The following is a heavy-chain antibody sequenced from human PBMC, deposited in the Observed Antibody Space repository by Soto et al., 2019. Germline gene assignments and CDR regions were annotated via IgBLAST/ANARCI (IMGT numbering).Heavy chain of an antibody. V-gene: IGHV3-23*01. D-gene: IGHD3-22*01. CDR1: GIPFWTYS. Sequence: EVKLLESGGGLVQPGGSMRLSCEDSGIPFWTYSMSWVRQAPRKGLEWVSGISGSGTATYYTDSVKGRFTVSRDNSKDTLVLQMNTLRGEDTAVYYFAKTLLYDNNDYHRDGFDVWGPGTEVTVSS. CDR2: ISGSGTAT. CDR3: AKTLLYDNNDYHRDGFDV. J-gene: IGHJ3*01.